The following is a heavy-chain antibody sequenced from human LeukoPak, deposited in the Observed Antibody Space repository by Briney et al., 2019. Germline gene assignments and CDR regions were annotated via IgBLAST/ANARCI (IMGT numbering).Heavy chain of an antibody. J-gene: IGHJ4*02. CDR2: IYHSGST. CDR1: GGSISSGGYS. D-gene: IGHD3-10*01. CDR3: ARSNMVRRLPGDY. Sequence: PSQTLSLTCAVSGGSISSGGYSWSWIRQPPGKGLEWIVYIYHSGSTYYNPSLKSRVTISVDRSKNQFSLKLSSVTAADTAVYDCARSNMVRRLPGDYWGQGTLVTVSS. V-gene: IGHV4-30-2*01.